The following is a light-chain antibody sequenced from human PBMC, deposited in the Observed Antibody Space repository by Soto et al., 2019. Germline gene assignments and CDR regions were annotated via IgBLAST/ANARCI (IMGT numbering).Light chain of an antibody. CDR3: STYTGSNPSYV. Sequence: QDVLTQPASVSGSPGQSITISCTGTGRDVGTYNYVSWYQHHPGKAPKLIIYDVSSRPSGVSHRFSGSKSGNTASLAISGLLSEDEADYFCSTYTGSNPSYVFGTGTKVTVL. CDR2: DVS. J-gene: IGLJ1*01. V-gene: IGLV2-14*03. CDR1: GRDVGTYNY.